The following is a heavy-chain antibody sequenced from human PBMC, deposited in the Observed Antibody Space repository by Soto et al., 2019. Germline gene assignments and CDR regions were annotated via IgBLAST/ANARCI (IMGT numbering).Heavy chain of an antibody. J-gene: IGHJ4*02. V-gene: IGHV1-69*01. CDR2: FIPILTTA. D-gene: IGHD2-15*01. CDR1: GDSFSSYA. CDR3: ARKAGGGNYYILDF. Sequence: QVQVVQSGAEVKKPGSSVKVSCKVSGDSFSSYAISWVRQAPGQGLEWMGGFIPILTTANYAQKFQDRVTITADESTSTAYMEVSSLTSEDTAVYYCARKAGGGNYYILDFWGQGTLVTVSS.